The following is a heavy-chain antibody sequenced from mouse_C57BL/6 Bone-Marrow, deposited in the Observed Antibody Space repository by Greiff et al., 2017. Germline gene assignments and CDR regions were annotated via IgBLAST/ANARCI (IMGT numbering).Heavy chain of an antibody. Sequence: QFQLQQPGAELVKPGASVKLSCKASGYTFTSYWMHWVKQRPGQGLEWIGMIHPNSGSTNYNEKFKSKATLTVDKSSSTAYMQLSSLTSEDSAVYYCARGWLLAYAMDYWGQGTSVTVSS. D-gene: IGHD2-3*01. J-gene: IGHJ4*01. CDR3: ARGWLLAYAMDY. CDR2: IHPNSGST. V-gene: IGHV1-64*01. CDR1: GYTFTSYW.